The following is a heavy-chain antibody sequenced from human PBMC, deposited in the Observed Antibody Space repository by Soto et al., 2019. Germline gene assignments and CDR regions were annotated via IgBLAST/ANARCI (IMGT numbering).Heavy chain of an antibody. V-gene: IGHV4-59*12. CDR3: ARDRGWVTHARHIDY. CDR2: IYYSGST. D-gene: IGHD3-10*01. Sequence: QVQLQESGPGLVKPSETLSLTCTVSGGSISNYYWSWIRQPPGKGLEWIGYIYYSGSTYYNPSLKSRVTISVDTSKNQCSLKLSSVTAADTAVYYCARDRGWVTHARHIDYWGQGTLVTVSS. J-gene: IGHJ4*02. CDR1: GGSISNYY.